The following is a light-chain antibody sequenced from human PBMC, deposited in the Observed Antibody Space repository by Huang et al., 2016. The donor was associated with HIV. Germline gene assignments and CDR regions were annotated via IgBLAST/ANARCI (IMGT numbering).Light chain of an antibody. J-gene: IGKJ2*01. V-gene: IGKV3-20*01. CDR2: AAS. CDR3: QQYDTSPTT. CDR1: QTMNNNY. Sequence: EIVLTQSPGTLSLSPGEGATLSCRASQTMNNNYLAWYQQRPGQAPSLLIYAASRRATGVADRFNGSGSGTDFTLTISRLEPEDCALFYCQQYDTSPTTFGQGTKLEIK.